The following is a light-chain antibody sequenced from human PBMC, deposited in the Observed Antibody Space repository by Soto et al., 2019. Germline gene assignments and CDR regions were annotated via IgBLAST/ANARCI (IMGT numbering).Light chain of an antibody. J-gene: IGLJ1*01. CDR1: SSDIGGYNY. CDR3: SSYVGSNNFV. CDR2: EVS. V-gene: IGLV2-8*01. Sequence: QSVLTQPPSASGSPGQSVTISCTGTSSDIGGYNYVSWYQQHPGKAPKIVIYEVSKRPSGVPDRFSGSKSGNTASLTVSGLQAEDEADYYCSSYVGSNNFVFGTGTKLTVL.